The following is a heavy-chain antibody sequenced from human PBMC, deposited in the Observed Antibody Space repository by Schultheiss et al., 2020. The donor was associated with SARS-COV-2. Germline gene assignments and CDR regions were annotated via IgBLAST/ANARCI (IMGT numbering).Heavy chain of an antibody. CDR2: VGTSGGHI. V-gene: IGHV3-11*06. D-gene: IGHD2-21*01. CDR3: ARGVMHYFDY. J-gene: IGHJ4*02. CDR1: GFTFSDYY. Sequence: GGSLRLSCAASGFTFSDYYMSWIRQAPGEGPEWVSIVGTSGGHINYADSVKGRFTISRDNAKNSLYLQMNSLRAEDTAVYYCARGVMHYFDYWGQGTLVTVSS.